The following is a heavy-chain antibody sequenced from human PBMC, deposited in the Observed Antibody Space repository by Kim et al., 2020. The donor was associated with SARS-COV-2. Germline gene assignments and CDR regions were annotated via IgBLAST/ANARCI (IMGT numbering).Heavy chain of an antibody. Sequence: GGSLRLSCAASGFTFSSYWMSWVRQAPGKGLEWVANIKQDGSEKYYVDSVKGRFTISRDNAKNSLYLQMNSLRAEDTAVYYCARERYSGYFDWYCGCYYGVDGWGQGTTGTVSS. J-gene: IGHJ6*02. V-gene: IGHV3-7*03. D-gene: IGHD3-9*01. CDR1: GFTFSSYW. CDR3: ARERYSGYFDWYCGCYYGVDG. CDR2: IKQDGSEK.